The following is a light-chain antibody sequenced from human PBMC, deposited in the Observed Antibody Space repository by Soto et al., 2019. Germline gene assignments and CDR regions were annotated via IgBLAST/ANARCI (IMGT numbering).Light chain of an antibody. V-gene: IGLV1-40*01. CDR3: QSYDSSLSGYV. CDR2: GNS. Sequence: QSVLTQPPSVSGAPGQRVTISCTGSSSNIGAGYDVHWYQQLPGTAPKLLIYGNSNRPSWVPDRFSGSKSVTSASLAITGLQAEDWAHYYCQSYDSSLSGYVFGTGTKLTLL. J-gene: IGLJ1*01. CDR1: SSNIGAGYD.